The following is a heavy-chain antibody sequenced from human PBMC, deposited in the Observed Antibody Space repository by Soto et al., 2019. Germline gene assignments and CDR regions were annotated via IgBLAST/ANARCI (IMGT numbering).Heavy chain of an antibody. CDR1: GGSFSGYY. D-gene: IGHD2-21*01. V-gene: IGHV4-34*01. Sequence: SETLSLTCAVYGGSFSGYYWNWIRQPPGKGLEWIGEINHSGSTNYNPSLKSRVTISVDTSKNQFSLKLSSVTAADTAVYYCARGKHLLNDYWGQGTLVTVSS. CDR2: INHSGST. J-gene: IGHJ4*02. CDR3: ARGKHLLNDY.